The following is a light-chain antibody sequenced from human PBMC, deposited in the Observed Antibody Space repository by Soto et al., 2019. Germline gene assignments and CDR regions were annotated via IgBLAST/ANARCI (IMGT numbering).Light chain of an antibody. Sequence: QLVLTQSPSASASLGASVKLTCTLSSGHSSYAIAWHQQQPEKGPRYLMKLNSDGSHSKGDGIPDRFSGPSSGAERYLTISSLQSEDEADYYCQTWGTGTVVFGGGTKLTVL. CDR1: SGHSSYA. CDR3: QTWGTGTVV. V-gene: IGLV4-69*01. J-gene: IGLJ2*01. CDR2: LNSDGSH.